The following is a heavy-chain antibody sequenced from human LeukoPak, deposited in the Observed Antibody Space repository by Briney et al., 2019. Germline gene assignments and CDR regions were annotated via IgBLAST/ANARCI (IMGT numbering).Heavy chain of an antibody. CDR2: IYYSGST. CDR1: GGSISSSSYY. D-gene: IGHD1-14*01. Sequence: SETLSLTCTVSGGSISSSSYYWGWIRQPPGKGLEWIGSIYYSGSTYYNPSLKSRVTISVDTSKNQFSLKLSSVTAADTAVYYCARDHAPEGFDYWGQGTLVTVSS. V-gene: IGHV4-39*07. J-gene: IGHJ4*02. CDR3: ARDHAPEGFDY.